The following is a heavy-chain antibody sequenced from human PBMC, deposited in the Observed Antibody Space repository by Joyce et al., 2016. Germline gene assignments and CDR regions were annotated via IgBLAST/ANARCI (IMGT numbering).Heavy chain of an antibody. CDR1: GYYFISYW. V-gene: IGHV5-51*01. CDR3: VRQVVGDKDY. J-gene: IGHJ4*02. D-gene: IGHD1-26*01. Sequence: VQLVQSGAELKKPGESLKISCEAPGYYFISYWIGWVRQMPGKGLEWMGITYPSGSNPRYGPSFEGQVTISAGKSINTAYLEWSSLRASDTAIYYCVRQVVGDKDYWGQGTLVTVSS. CDR2: TYPSGSNP.